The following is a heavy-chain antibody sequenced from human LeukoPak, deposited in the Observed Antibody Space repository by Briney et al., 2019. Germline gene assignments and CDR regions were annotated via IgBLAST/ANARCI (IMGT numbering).Heavy chain of an antibody. CDR1: GGSFSGYY. CDR3: ARGGRVGGWDVRKKYSLSSALAFDI. CDR2: INDSGST. V-gene: IGHV4-34*01. Sequence: SETLSLTCAVYGGSFSGYYWSWIRQPPGKGLEWIGEINDSGSTNYNPSLKSRVTISVDTSKNQFSLKLSSVTAADTAVYYCARGGRVGGWDVRKKYSLSSALAFDIWGQGTMVTVSS. J-gene: IGHJ3*02. D-gene: IGHD6-19*01.